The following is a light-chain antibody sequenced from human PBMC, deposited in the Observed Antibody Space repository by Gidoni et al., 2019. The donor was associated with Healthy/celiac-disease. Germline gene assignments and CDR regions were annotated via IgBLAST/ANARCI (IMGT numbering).Light chain of an antibody. CDR2: DAS. CDR3: QQHSNWPPWT. Sequence: DTVSTQSLATLTLSPGESPPLSCRASQSVSSYLAWYQQKPGQAPRLLIYDASNRATGIPARFSGSGSGTDFTLTISSLEPEDFAVYYCQQHSNWPPWTFGQGTKVEIK. CDR1: QSVSSY. V-gene: IGKV3-11*01. J-gene: IGKJ1*01.